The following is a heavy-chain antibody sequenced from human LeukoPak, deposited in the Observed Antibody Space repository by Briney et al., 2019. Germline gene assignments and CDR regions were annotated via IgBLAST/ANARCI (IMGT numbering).Heavy chain of an antibody. CDR1: GYSSTSYW. V-gene: IGHV5-51*01. CDR3: ASQIADIPDAFDI. Sequence: GESLKISCKGSGYSSTSYWIGWVRQMPGKGLEWMGIIYPGDSDTRYSPSFQGQVTISADKSISTAYLQWSSLKASDTAMYYCASQIADIPDAFDIWGQGTMVTVSS. D-gene: IGHD2-2*02. J-gene: IGHJ3*02. CDR2: IYPGDSDT.